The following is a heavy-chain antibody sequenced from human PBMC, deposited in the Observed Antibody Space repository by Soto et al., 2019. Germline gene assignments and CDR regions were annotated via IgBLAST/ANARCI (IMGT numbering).Heavy chain of an antibody. CDR3: AITRQFRYFDW. CDR2: ISGSGGSA. J-gene: IGHJ4*02. Sequence: GGSLRLSCAAPGFIFSSYAMSWVRQAPGKGLEWVSGISGSGGSAYYSDSVKGRFTISRDNSKNTLYLQMNSLRAEDTAVYYCAITRQFRYFDWWGQGTLVTVSS. V-gene: IGHV3-23*01. D-gene: IGHD6-6*01. CDR1: GFIFSSYA.